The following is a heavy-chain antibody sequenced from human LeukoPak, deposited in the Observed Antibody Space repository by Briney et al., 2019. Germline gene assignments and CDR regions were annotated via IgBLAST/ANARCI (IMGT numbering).Heavy chain of an antibody. CDR1: GYTFTGYY. V-gene: IGHV1-69*04. CDR2: IIPILGIA. D-gene: IGHD3-22*01. Sequence: SVKVSCKASGYTFTGYYMHWVRQAPGQGLEWMGRIIPILGIANYAQKFQGRVTITADKSTGTAYMELSSLRSEDTAVYYCARDYSSGYYYSSLFDPWGQGTLVTVSS. J-gene: IGHJ5*02. CDR3: ARDYSSGYYYSSLFDP.